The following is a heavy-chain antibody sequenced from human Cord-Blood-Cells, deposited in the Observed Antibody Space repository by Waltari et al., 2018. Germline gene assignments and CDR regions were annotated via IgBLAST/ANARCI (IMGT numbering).Heavy chain of an antibody. CDR2: IIPIFGTA. V-gene: IGHV1-69*01. D-gene: IGHD6-13*01. CDR1: GSTFSSYA. J-gene: IGHJ3*02. Sequence: QVQLVQSGAEVKKPGSSVKVSCKASGSTFSSYAISWLRQAPGQGLEWMGGIIPIFGTANYAQKFQGRVTITADESTSTAYMELSSLRSEDTAVYYCATGLGSRGIAAAGDAFDIWGQGTMVTVSS. CDR3: ATGLGSRGIAAAGDAFDI.